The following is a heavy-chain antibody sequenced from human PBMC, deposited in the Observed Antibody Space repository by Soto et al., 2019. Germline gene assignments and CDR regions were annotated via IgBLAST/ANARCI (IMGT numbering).Heavy chain of an antibody. J-gene: IGHJ4*02. CDR2: FSATSENT. V-gene: IGHV3-23*01. D-gene: IGHD6-19*01. CDR3: AKARDQQWVRLPFDY. CDR1: GFFFSSYT. Sequence: EVQLLESGGGLVQPGGSLRLSCVGSGFFFSSYTMTWVRQAPGKGLEWVSSFSATSENTYYADSVRGRFTISRDNSENTLFLQMNSLTAEDTAMYYCAKARDQQWVRLPFDYWGQGILVIVSS.